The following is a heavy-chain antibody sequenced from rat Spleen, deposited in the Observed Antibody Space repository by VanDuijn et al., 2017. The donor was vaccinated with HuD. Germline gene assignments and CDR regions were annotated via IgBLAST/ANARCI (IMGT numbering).Heavy chain of an antibody. V-gene: IGHV5-25*01. D-gene: IGHD1-2*01. CDR2: ISTGGGNT. Sequence: EVQLVESGGGLVQPGRSMKLSCAASGFTFSNYYMAWVRQAPTKGLEWVATISTGGGNTYYRDSVKGRFTISRDNAKSTLYLQMDSLGSEDTATYYCARGTRNYSSYGGFAYWGQGTLVTVSS. CDR3: ARGTRNYSSYGGFAY. CDR1: GFTFSNYY. J-gene: IGHJ3*01.